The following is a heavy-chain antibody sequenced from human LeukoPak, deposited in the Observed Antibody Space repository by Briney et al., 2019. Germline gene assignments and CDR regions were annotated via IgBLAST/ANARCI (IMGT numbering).Heavy chain of an antibody. CDR2: INHSRSS. D-gene: IGHD2-2*01. CDR3: ARTTEDCSSTSCYQYWFDP. Sequence: RTSETLSLTCTVSGGSISSSSYYWSWIRQPPGKGLEWIRKINHSRSSNYNPSLKSRVTISVDTSKRQFALKLSSVTASDTAVYYCARTTEDCSSTSCYQYWFDPWGQGTLVTVSS. V-gene: IGHV4-39*01. CDR1: GGSISSSSYY. J-gene: IGHJ5*02.